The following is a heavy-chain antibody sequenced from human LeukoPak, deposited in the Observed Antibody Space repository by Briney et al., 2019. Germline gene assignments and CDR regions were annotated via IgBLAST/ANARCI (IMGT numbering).Heavy chain of an antibody. CDR3: ARDGLAAAGTRFDY. J-gene: IGHJ4*02. V-gene: IGHV3-30-3*01. D-gene: IGHD6-13*01. CDR1: GLTFSSYA. Sequence: GGSLRLSCAASGLTFSSYAMHWVRQAPGKGLEWVAVISDDGGSKYYADSVKGRFTFSRDNSKNTLYLQMNSLRAEDTAVYYCARDGLAAAGTRFDYWGQGTLVTSSS. CDR2: ISDDGGSK.